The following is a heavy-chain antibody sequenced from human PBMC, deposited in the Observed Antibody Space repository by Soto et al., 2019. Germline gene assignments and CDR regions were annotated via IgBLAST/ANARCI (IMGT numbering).Heavy chain of an antibody. J-gene: IGHJ5*02. CDR3: AREGLLERDWFDP. CDR2: IYYSGST. Sequence: TLSLTCTVSGGSISSGDYYWSWIRQPPGKGLEWIGYIYYSGSTYYNPSLKSRVTISVDTSKNQFSLKLSSVTAADTAVYYCAREGLLERDWFDPWGQGTLVTVSS. D-gene: IGHD1-1*01. V-gene: IGHV4-30-4*01. CDR1: GGSISSGDYY.